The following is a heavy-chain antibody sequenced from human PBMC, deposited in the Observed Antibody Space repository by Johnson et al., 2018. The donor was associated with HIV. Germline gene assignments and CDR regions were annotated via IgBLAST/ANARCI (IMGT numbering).Heavy chain of an antibody. CDR3: ARRWELHSNAFDI. CDR2: ISGSGGST. Sequence: EMQLVESGGGVVQPGGSLRLSCAASGFTFSNAWMSWVRQAPGKGLEWVSAISGSGGSTYYADSVKGRFTISRDNSKNTLYLQMNNLRAEDTALYYCARRWELHSNAFDIWGQGTMVTVSS. V-gene: IGHV3-23*04. J-gene: IGHJ3*02. CDR1: GFTFSNAW. D-gene: IGHD1-26*01.